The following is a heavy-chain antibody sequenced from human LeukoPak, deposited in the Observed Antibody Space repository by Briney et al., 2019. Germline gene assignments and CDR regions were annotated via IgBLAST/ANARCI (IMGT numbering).Heavy chain of an antibody. V-gene: IGHV3-33*01. J-gene: IGHJ4*02. Sequence: GGSLRLSCAASGFTFSSYGMHWVRQAPGKGLEWVAVIWYDGSNKYYADSVKGRFTISRDNSKNTVYLQMNSLRAEDTAMYYCIRSGGWPGFWGQGTLVTVSS. CDR1: GFTFSSYG. CDR3: IRSGGWPGF. CDR2: IWYDGSNK. D-gene: IGHD6-19*01.